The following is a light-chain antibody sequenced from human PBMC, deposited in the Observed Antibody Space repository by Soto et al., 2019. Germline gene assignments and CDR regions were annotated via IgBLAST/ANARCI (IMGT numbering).Light chain of an antibody. Sequence: QSALTQPASVSGSPGQSIIISCTGTSSDVGAYNYVSWYQQHPGKAPKLMIYGVSNRPSGIPNRFSGSKSGNTASLTISGLQAEDEADYYCNSYTTTSTVVFGGGTKLTVL. J-gene: IGLJ3*02. CDR2: GVS. CDR3: NSYTTTSTVV. CDR1: SSDVGAYNY. V-gene: IGLV2-14*01.